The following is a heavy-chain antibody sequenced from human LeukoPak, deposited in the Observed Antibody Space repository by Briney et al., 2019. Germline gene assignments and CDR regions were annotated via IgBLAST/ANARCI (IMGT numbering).Heavy chain of an antibody. CDR1: GGSFSGYY. J-gene: IGHJ6*03. V-gene: IGHV4-34*01. D-gene: IGHD3-10*01. CDR3: ARGTLWFGVYYYYMDV. CDR2: INHSGST. Sequence: SETLSLTCAVYGGSFSGYYWSWIRQPPGKGLEWIGEINHSGSTNYNPSLKSRVTISVDTSKNQFSLKLSSVTAADTVVYYCARGTLWFGVYYYYMDVWGKGTTVTVSS.